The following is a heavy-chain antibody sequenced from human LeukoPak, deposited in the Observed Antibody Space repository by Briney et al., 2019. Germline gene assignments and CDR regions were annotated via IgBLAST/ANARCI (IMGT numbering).Heavy chain of an antibody. J-gene: IGHJ4*02. CDR1: GYTFTSYH. D-gene: IGHD3-22*01. V-gene: IGHV1-46*01. CDR2: INPSGGRT. CDR3: ATENYYDSSGYYFDY. Sequence: ASVKVSCKASGYTFTSYHMHWVRQAPGQGLEWMGVINPSGGRTSYAQKFQGRVTMTEDTSTDTAYTELSSLRSEDTAVYYCATENYYDSSGYYFDYWGQGTLVTVSS.